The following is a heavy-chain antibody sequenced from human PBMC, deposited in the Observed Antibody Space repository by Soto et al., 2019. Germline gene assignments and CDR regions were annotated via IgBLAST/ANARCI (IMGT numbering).Heavy chain of an antibody. Sequence: QVQLQESGPGLVKPSQTLSLTCTVSGGSISSGDYYWSWIRQPPGKGLEWIGYIYYSGSTYYNPSLKRRVTIPVDTSKNQLSLKLSSVTAADTAVYYCASDRIADGYFDRGGRGTLVTVSS. V-gene: IGHV4-30-4*01. D-gene: IGHD6-13*01. J-gene: IGHJ2*01. CDR1: GGSISSGDYY. CDR2: IYYSGST. CDR3: ASDRIADGYFDR.